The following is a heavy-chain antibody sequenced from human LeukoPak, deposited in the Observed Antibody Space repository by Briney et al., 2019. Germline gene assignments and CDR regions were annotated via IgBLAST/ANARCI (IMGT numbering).Heavy chain of an antibody. V-gene: IGHV3-30*04. D-gene: IGHD6-19*01. J-gene: IGHJ4*02. CDR1: GFTFSSYE. Sequence: GGSLRLSCAASGFTFSSYEMNWVRQAPGKGLEWVAVISYDGSNKYYADSVKGRFTISRDNSKNTLYLQMNSLRAEDTAVYYCARDWGYSSGLRWTHFDYWGQGTLVTVSS. CDR2: ISYDGSNK. CDR3: ARDWGYSSGLRWTHFDY.